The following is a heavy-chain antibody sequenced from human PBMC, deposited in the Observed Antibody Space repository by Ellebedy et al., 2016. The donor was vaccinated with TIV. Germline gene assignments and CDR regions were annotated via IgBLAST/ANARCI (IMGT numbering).Heavy chain of an antibody. CDR3: ARHELGSNAAFDY. CDR2: IDPGDPSGSYT. Sequence: GESLKISCKASGFSFTNFWISWVRQIPGKGLEWMGRIDPGDPSGSYTTYSPSFQGHVTISFDKSITTAYLQWSSLKASDTAIYYCARHELGSNAAFDYWGQGTLVTVSS. CDR1: GFSFTNFW. D-gene: IGHD7-27*01. J-gene: IGHJ4*02. V-gene: IGHV5-10-1*01.